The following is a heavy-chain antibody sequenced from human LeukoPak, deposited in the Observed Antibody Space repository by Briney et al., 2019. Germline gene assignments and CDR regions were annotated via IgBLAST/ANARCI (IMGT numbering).Heavy chain of an antibody. CDR2: FDPEDGET. CDR3: ATALYYGSGSFDY. CDR1: GYTLTELS. J-gene: IGHJ4*02. D-gene: IGHD3-10*01. Sequence: ASVKVSCKVSGYTLTELSMHWVRQAPGKGLEWMGGFDPEDGETIYAQKFQGRVTMTEDTSTDTAYMELSGLRSEDTAVYYCATALYYGSGSFDYWGQGTLVTVSS. V-gene: IGHV1-24*01.